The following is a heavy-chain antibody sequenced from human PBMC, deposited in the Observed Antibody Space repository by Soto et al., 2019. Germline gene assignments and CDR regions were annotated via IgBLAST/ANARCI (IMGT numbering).Heavy chain of an antibody. J-gene: IGHJ4*02. D-gene: IGHD3-3*01. CDR1: VFSFSTYS. V-gene: IGHV3-21*01. CDR3: ARRTIDYDFWSGYHPAWVHY. CDR2: ISSSGRYL. Sequence: GGSLRLSCSTSVFSFSTYSMKCVRHSPGKWLEWVSSISSSGRYLYYADSVKGRFTISRDNAKNSRYLQMNSRRAEDRAVYYCARRTIDYDFWSGYHPAWVHYWGRATLVNLSS.